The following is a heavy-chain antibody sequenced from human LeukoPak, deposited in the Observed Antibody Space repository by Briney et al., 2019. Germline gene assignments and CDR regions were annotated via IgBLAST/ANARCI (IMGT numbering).Heavy chain of an antibody. Sequence: SETLSLTCTVSGGSIGSYYWSWIRQPPGKGLEWIGYIYYSGSTNYNPSLKSRVTISVDTSKNQFSLKLSSVTAADTAVYYCARYPTHPLRFLEWPTSSYWYFDLWGRGTLVTVSS. V-gene: IGHV4-59*01. CDR2: IYYSGST. J-gene: IGHJ2*01. CDR1: GGSIGSYY. D-gene: IGHD3-3*01. CDR3: ARYPTHPLRFLEWPTSSYWYFDL.